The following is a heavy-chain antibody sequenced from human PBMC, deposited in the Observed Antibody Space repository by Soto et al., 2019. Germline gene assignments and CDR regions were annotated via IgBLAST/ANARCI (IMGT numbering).Heavy chain of an antibody. V-gene: IGHV4-34*01. D-gene: IGHD3-9*01. CDR1: GGSLSGYY. CDR3: ASYHYLDLWTGSRHYMDV. CDR2: INHSGTT. J-gene: IGHJ6*03. Sequence: QVHLEQWGAGLLNPSETLSLTFAVYGGSLSGYYWSWVRQSPGKGLEWIGEINHSGTTNYNPSLKTRATISADTSKHQCSLRLSSVTAADSAVYYCASYHYLDLWTGSRHYMDVWGRGTTVTVSS.